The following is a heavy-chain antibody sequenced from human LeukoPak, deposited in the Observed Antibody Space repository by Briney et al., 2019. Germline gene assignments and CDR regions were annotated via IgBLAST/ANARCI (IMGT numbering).Heavy chain of an antibody. V-gene: IGHV3-23*01. CDR3: AKPTLLSGSCSAFDY. J-gene: IGHJ4*02. CDR2: LSGSGDST. D-gene: IGHD1-26*01. CDR1: GFTFSNYA. Sequence: HPGGSLRLSCATPGFTFSNYAMSWVRQVPGKGLECVSTLSGSGDSTYYADSVKGRFTISRDSSKNTVSLKMNSLRVEDTAIYFCAKPTLLSGSCSAFDYWGQGTLVTVSS.